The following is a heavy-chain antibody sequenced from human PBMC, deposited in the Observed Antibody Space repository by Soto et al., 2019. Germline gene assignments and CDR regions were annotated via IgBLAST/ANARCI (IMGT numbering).Heavy chain of an antibody. V-gene: IGHV3-53*01. CDR3: ARGAAASYCSSTSCSGGFDP. D-gene: IGHD2-2*01. Sequence: RLSCAVSGFTVSSYYMNWVRQTPGKGLEWVSVIYSDGSTYYADSVKGRFTISRDNSKNTLYLQMNSLRAEDTAMYYCARGAAASYCSSTSCSGGFDPWGQGTLVTVSS. J-gene: IGHJ5*02. CDR2: IYSDGST. CDR1: GFTVSSYY.